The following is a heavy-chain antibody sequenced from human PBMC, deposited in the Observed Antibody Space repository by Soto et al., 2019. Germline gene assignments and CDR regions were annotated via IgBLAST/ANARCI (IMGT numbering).Heavy chain of an antibody. J-gene: IGHJ4*02. V-gene: IGHV2-5*02. CDR1: GFSLDTWGVG. CDR3: ARALGSWGSYYFDP. D-gene: IGHD3-16*01. Sequence: QITLKESGPTLVRPTQTLTLTCTVSGFSLDTWGVGVGWIRQPPGKAPEWLALIYWDDDKRYSPSLKNRLTITKDTSKNQVVLTVTNMDPVDTVTYYCARALGSWGSYYFDPWGQGTLVTVSS. CDR2: IYWDDDK.